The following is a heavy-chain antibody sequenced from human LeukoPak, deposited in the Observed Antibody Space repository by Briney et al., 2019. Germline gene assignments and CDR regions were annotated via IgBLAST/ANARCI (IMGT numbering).Heavy chain of an antibody. Sequence: PSETLSLTCTVSGGSISTGGYYGSWLRQPPGKGLEWIGYIYYSGSTYYNPSLKSRVTISVDTSKNQFSLKLSSVTAADTAVYYCARTGIQYYFDYWGQGTLVTVSS. CDR2: IYYSGST. CDR3: ARTGIQYYFDY. D-gene: IGHD5-18*01. CDR1: GGSISTGGYY. V-gene: IGHV4-31*03. J-gene: IGHJ4*02.